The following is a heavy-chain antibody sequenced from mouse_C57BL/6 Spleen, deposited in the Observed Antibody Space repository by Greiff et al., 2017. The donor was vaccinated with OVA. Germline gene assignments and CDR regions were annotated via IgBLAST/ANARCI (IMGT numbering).Heavy chain of an antibody. J-gene: IGHJ4*01. CDR1: GYAFTSSW. Sequence: QVQLQQSGPELVKPGASVKLSCKASGYAFTSSWMNWVKQRPGQGLEWIGRIYPGDGDTNYNGKFKGKATLTADKSSSTAYMQLSSLTSEDSAVYFCARGYYSNLYYDMDDWGKGTSVTVSS. D-gene: IGHD2-5*01. CDR3: ARGYYSNLYYDMDD. V-gene: IGHV1-82*01. CDR2: IYPGDGDT.